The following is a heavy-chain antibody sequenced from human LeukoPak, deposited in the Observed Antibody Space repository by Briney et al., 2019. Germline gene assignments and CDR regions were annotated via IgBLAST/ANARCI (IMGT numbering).Heavy chain of an antibody. V-gene: IGHV3-21*01. D-gene: IGHD3-10*01. CDR1: GFTFSSYS. CDR2: ISSSSYI. CDR3: ARWGDVRATFDI. J-gene: IGHJ3*02. Sequence: PGGPLRLSCAASGFTFSSYSMNWVRQAAGKGLEWVSSISSSSYIYYADSVKGRFTISRDNAKNSLYLQMNSLRAEDTAVYYCARWGDVRATFDIWGQGTMVTVSS.